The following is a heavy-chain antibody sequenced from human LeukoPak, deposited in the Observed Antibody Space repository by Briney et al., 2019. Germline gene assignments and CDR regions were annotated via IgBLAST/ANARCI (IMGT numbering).Heavy chain of an antibody. D-gene: IGHD3-10*01. V-gene: IGHV3-48*01. CDR2: ISCRSSTK. CDR3: ARVRLDSGTYSLYY. CDR1: GFTFSSYS. J-gene: IGHJ4*02. Sequence: GGSLRLSCAASGFTFSSYSMNWVRQAPGKVLEWVSYISCRSSTKYYADSVKGRFTISRDNAENSLYLQMDSLRVEDTAVYYCARVRLDSGTYSLYYWGQGTLVTVSS.